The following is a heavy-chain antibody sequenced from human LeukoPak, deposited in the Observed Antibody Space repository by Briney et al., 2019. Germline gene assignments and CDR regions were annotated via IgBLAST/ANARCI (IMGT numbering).Heavy chain of an antibody. CDR2: INPNSGGT. V-gene: IGHV1-2*02. CDR3: ARTPGRGTNFDY. D-gene: IGHD3-16*01. Sequence: ASVKVSCKASGYTFTGYYMHWVRQAPGQGLEWMGWINPNSGGTNYAQKFQGRVTMTSDTSISTAYMELSRLRSDDTAVYYCARTPGRGTNFDYWGQGTLVTVSS. J-gene: IGHJ4*02. CDR1: GYTFTGYY.